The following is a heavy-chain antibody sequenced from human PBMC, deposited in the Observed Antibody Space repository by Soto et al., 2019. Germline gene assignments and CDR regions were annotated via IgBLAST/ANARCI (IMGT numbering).Heavy chain of an antibody. V-gene: IGHV1-3*01. Sequence: QVQLVQSGAEVKKPGASVKVSCKASGYTFTSYAMHWVRQAPGQRLEWMGWINAGKGNTKYSQKVQGGVTITRDTSASTAYMELSSLRSEDTAVYYCARDVGATGDWGQGTLVTVSS. CDR2: INAGKGNT. D-gene: IGHD1-26*01. CDR3: ARDVGATGD. J-gene: IGHJ4*02. CDR1: GYTFTSYA.